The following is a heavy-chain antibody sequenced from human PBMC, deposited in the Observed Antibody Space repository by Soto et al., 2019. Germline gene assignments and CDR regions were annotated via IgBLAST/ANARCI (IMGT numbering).Heavy chain of an antibody. V-gene: IGHV3-23*01. CDR3: ANRDSAMVTRYYYGMDV. Sequence: EVQLLESGGGLVQPGGSLRLSCAASGFTVYSYAMSWVRQAPGKGLEWVSAMSGSGSSTYSADSVKCRFTISRDNSKNTLWLQMNSLRAEATAIYYCANRDSAMVTRYYYGMDVWGQGTTVTVSS. CDR1: GFTVYSYA. CDR2: MSGSGSST. J-gene: IGHJ6*02. D-gene: IGHD5-18*01.